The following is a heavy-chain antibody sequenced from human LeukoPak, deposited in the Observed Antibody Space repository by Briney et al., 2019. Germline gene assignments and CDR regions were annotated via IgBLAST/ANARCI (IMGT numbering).Heavy chain of an antibody. Sequence: GGSLRLSCAASGFTFSSYAMSWVRRAPGKGLEWVSAISGSGGSTYYADSVKGRFTISRDNSKNTLYLQMNSLRAEDTAVYYCAKDSSSWYYYGMDVWGQGTTVTVSS. CDR2: ISGSGGST. CDR3: AKDSSSWYYYGMDV. J-gene: IGHJ6*02. D-gene: IGHD6-13*01. V-gene: IGHV3-23*01. CDR1: GFTFSSYA.